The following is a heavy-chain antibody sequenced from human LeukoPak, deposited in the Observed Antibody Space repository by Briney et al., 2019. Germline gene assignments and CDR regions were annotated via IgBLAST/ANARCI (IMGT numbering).Heavy chain of an antibody. CDR3: AKDASYRPCRDFDY. D-gene: IGHD3-16*02. Sequence: ETLSLTCAVYGGSFSAYYWSWVRQAPGKGLEWVSAISGSGGSTYYADSVKGRFTISRDNSKNTLYLQMNSLRAEDTAVYYCAKDASYRPCRDFDYWGQGTLVTVSS. CDR2: ISGSGGST. CDR1: GGSFSAYY. J-gene: IGHJ4*02. V-gene: IGHV3-23*01.